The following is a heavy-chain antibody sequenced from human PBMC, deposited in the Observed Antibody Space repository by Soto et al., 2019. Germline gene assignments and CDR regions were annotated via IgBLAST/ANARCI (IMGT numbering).Heavy chain of an antibody. V-gene: IGHV3-23*01. CDR2: ISGSGGST. CDR1: GFTFSSYA. Sequence: EVQLLESGGGLVQPGGSLRLSCAASGFTFSSYAMSWVRQAPGKGLEWVSAISGSGGSTYYADSVKVRFTISRDNAKNTMYLQMYSRRAEDTVVYYCAKSPLVVVAAIAYWGQGTMDTVTS. CDR3: AKSPLVVVAAIAY. J-gene: IGHJ4*02. D-gene: IGHD2-15*01.